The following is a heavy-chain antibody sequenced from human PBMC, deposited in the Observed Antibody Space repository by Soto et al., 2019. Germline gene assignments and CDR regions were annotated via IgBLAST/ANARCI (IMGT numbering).Heavy chain of an antibody. CDR3: ARDGGPPNLPNWFDP. Sequence: QVQLQESGPGLVKPSETLSLTCTVSGGSISSYYWSWIRQPPGRGLEWIGYIYYSGSTNYNPSLKRRVPIPVDTSKNQFSLKLSSVTAADTAVYYCARDGGPPNLPNWFDPWGQGTLVTVSS. J-gene: IGHJ5*02. V-gene: IGHV4-59*01. D-gene: IGHD2-15*01. CDR2: IYYSGST. CDR1: GGSISSYY.